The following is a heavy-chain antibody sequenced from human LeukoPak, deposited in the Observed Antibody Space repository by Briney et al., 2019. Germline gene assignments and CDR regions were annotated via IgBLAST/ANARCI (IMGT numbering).Heavy chain of an antibody. D-gene: IGHD3-16*01. J-gene: IGHJ3*02. Sequence: ASVKVSCKASGYTFMSHGISWVRQAPGQGLEWMGWISGYSPNTNYAQRLQGRVTMTTDTSTTTAYMELRWLRSDATAAYYCARATRTWGHDGFDIWGQGTMVTVSS. V-gene: IGHV1-18*01. CDR3: ARATRTWGHDGFDI. CDR2: ISGYSPNT. CDR1: GYTFMSHG.